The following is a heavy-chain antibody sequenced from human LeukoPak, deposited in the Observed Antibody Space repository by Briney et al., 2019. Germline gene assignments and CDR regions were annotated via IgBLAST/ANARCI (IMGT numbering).Heavy chain of an antibody. CDR3: ARWGIAVASNWFDP. D-gene: IGHD6-19*01. CDR2: IYTSGST. V-gene: IGHV4-61*02. J-gene: IGHJ5*02. Sequence: SETLSLTCTVSGGSISSGSYYWSWIRQPAGKGLEWIGRIYTSGSTNYNPSLKSRVTISVDTSKNQFSLKLSSVTAADTAVYYCARWGIAVASNWFDPWGQGTLVTVSS. CDR1: GGSISSGSYY.